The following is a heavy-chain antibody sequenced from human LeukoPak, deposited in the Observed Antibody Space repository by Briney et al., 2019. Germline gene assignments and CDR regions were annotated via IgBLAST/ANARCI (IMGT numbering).Heavy chain of an antibody. CDR2: IIPIFGTA. CDR1: GGTFSSYA. J-gene: IGHJ4*02. CDR3: AREPGRGIAARPEDY. Sequence: SVKVSCKASGGTFSSYAISWVRQAPGQGLEWMGRIIPIFGTANYAQKFQGRVTITTDESTSTAYTELSSLRSEDTAVYYCAREPGRGIAARPEDYWGQGTLVTVSS. V-gene: IGHV1-69*05. D-gene: IGHD6-6*01.